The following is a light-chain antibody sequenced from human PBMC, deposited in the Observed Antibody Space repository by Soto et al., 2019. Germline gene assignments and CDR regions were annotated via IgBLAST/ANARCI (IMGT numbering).Light chain of an antibody. CDR2: DAS. Sequence: DIQMTQSPSTLSASVGDRVTITCRASQSISSWLAWYQQKPGKAPRLLIYDASYLERGVPSRFSGSGSGTEFTLTISDLQPDDLATYLCQQYNSFWTFGQGTKVEI. V-gene: IGKV1-5*01. J-gene: IGKJ1*01. CDR3: QQYNSFWT. CDR1: QSISSW.